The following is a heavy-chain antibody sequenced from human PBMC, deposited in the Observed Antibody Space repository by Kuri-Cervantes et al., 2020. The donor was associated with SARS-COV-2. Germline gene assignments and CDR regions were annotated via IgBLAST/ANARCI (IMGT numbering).Heavy chain of an antibody. D-gene: IGHD2-21*01. J-gene: IGHJ3*02. Sequence: GESLKISCAASGFTFSSYSMNWVRQAPGRGLEWVSNIGSSISTIYHADSVKGRFTVSRDNAKNSLYLQMNSLRAEDTAVYYCARADLSDFAFDIWGQGTMVTVSS. CDR2: IGSSISTI. CDR3: ARADLSDFAFDI. V-gene: IGHV3-48*01. CDR1: GFTFSSYS.